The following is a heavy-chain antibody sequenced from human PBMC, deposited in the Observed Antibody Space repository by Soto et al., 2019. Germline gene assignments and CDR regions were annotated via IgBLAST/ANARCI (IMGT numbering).Heavy chain of an antibody. CDR3: ARGQGIVMFPVPVGIVNRPKPTGFDY. J-gene: IGHJ4*02. V-gene: IGHV3-23*01. CDR2: ISGSGGTT. Sequence: EVQLLESGGGLARPGGALRLCCTASGFTFSSYAMTWVRQAPGKGLAWVSGISGSGGTTHYTDAVKGRFTVSRDNSNNTVCMQMNSVRVEDTAVYYCARGQGIVMFPVPVGIVNRPKPTGFDYWGQGTLVTVST. D-gene: IGHD2-15*01. CDR1: GFTFSSYA.